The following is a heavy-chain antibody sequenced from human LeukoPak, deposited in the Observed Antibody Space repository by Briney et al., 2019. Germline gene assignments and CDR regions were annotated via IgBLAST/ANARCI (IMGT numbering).Heavy chain of an antibody. CDR2: MNPNNGYT. V-gene: IGHV1-8*01. CDR3: VRWRSDILIGYCNPSYYYMDV. Sequence: ASVKVSCKADGYTFTSYDIHWVRQATGQGLEGMGWMNPNNGYTGYAQKFQGRVTMTRNTSISRAYMELNSLRSEDTAVYYCVRWRSDILIGYCNPSYYYMDVWGKGTRVSVFS. D-gene: IGHD3-9*01. CDR1: GYTFTSYD. J-gene: IGHJ6*03.